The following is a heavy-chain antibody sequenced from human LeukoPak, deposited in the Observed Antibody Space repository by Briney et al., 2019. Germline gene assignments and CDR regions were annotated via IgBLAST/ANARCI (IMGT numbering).Heavy chain of an antibody. CDR3: ATPPGYDSSGWGDWFDP. D-gene: IGHD3-22*01. V-gene: IGHV3-30*04. J-gene: IGHJ5*02. Sequence: GGSPRLSCAASGFTFSSYAMHWVRRAPGKGLEGVAVISYDGSNKYYADSVKGRFTISRDNSKKTLYLQMNSLRAEDTAVYYCATPPGYDSSGWGDWFDPWGQGTLVTVSS. CDR1: GFTFSSYA. CDR2: ISYDGSNK.